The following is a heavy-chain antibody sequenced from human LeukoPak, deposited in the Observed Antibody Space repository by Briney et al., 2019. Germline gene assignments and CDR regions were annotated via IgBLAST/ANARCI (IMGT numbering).Heavy chain of an antibody. D-gene: IGHD2-15*01. Sequence: GGSLRLSCAASGFTVSSYGMHWVRQAPGKGLEWVAFIRYDGSNKYYADSVKGRFTISRDNSKNTLYLQMNSLRAEDTAVYYCAKRYCSGGSCYWAMGYWGQGTLVTVSS. J-gene: IGHJ4*02. CDR2: IRYDGSNK. CDR3: AKRYCSGGSCYWAMGY. V-gene: IGHV3-30*02. CDR1: GFTVSSYG.